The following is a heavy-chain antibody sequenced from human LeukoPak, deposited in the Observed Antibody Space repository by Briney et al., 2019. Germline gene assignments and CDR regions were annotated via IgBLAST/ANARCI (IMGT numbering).Heavy chain of an antibody. D-gene: IGHD3-22*01. Sequence: GGSLRLSCAASGFTFSSYAMSWVRQAPGKGLEWVSTISGSGGSTYYADSVKGRFTISRDNFKNTLYLQMNSLRAEDTAVYYCAILGYDSSGYYPDAFDIWGQGTMVTVSS. CDR2: ISGSGGST. V-gene: IGHV3-23*01. J-gene: IGHJ3*02. CDR3: AILGYDSSGYYPDAFDI. CDR1: GFTFSSYA.